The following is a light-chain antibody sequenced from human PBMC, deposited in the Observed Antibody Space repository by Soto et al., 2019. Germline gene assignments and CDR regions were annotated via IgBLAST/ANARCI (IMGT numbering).Light chain of an antibody. CDR2: DAS. CDR3: QQCSDWPLFT. J-gene: IGKJ5*01. CDR1: QSVSRY. Sequence: EIVMTQSPATLSVSPGETATLSCRASQSVSRYLAWYQHRPGQAPRLLIYDASTRATGIPARFSGSGSGTEFTRTISGMQSEDFAVYYCQQCSDWPLFTFGQGTRLEIK. V-gene: IGKV3-15*01.